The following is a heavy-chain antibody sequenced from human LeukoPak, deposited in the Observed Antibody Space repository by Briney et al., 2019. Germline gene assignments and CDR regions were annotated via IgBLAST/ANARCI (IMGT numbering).Heavy chain of an antibody. D-gene: IGHD6-13*01. Sequence: ASEKVSCKASGYTFTSHPISWARQAPRQGLGWVGWGSTSNGATNYEQKPHGRGTMTTETSTTTAFSEVRTLTSDDPAVYYCARDPVAAVFVYWAGGTLAIVPS. CDR1: GYTFTSHP. V-gene: IGHV1-18*01. CDR3: ARDPVAAVFVY. J-gene: IGHJ4*02. CDR2: GSTSNGAT.